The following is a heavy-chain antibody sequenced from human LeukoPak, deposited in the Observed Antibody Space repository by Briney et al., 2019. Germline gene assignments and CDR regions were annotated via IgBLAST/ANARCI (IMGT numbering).Heavy chain of an antibody. CDR1: GGSISSSSYY. J-gene: IGHJ4*02. V-gene: IGHV4-39*07. CDR2: IYYSGST. D-gene: IGHD3-3*01. Sequence: SETLSLTCTVSGGSISSSSYYWGWIRQPPGKGLEWIGSIYYSGSTYYNPSLKSRVTIPVDTSKNQFSLKLSSVTAADTAVYYCARFWSGYYTTDYWGQGTLVAVSS. CDR3: ARFWSGYYTTDY.